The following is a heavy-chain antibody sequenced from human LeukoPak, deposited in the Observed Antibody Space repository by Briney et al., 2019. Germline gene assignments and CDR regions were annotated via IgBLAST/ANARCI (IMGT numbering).Heavy chain of an antibody. J-gene: IGHJ4*02. CDR1: GFTFSSYS. Sequence: TPGGSLRLSCAASGFTFSSYSMNWVRQAPGKGLEWVSSISSSSSDIYYVDSVKGRFTISRDNVKNSLYLQMNSLRAEDTAVYYCARDRDYGDYDPYYFDYWGQGTLVTVSS. D-gene: IGHD4-17*01. CDR2: ISSSSSDI. V-gene: IGHV3-21*01. CDR3: ARDRDYGDYDPYYFDY.